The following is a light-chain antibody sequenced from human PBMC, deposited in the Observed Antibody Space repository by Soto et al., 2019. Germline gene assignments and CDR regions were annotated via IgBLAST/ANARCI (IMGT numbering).Light chain of an antibody. J-gene: IGKJ2*01. CDR2: GVT. CDR3: LQNHTFPRT. CDR1: QRVSSY. Sequence: IQLTQSPSFLSASVGDRVTITSRASQRVSSYLNRYQQKPGKTPKLLISGVTTLESGVSSRFSGSGSTKDFTLTISSLQPEDFATYYCLQNHTFPRTFGQGTKVEIK. V-gene: IGKV1-9*01.